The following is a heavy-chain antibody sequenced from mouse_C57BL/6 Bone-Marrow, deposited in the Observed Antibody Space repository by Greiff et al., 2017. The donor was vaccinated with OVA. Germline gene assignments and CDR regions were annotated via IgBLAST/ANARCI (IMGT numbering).Heavy chain of an antibody. CDR2: IYPGDGDT. J-gene: IGHJ4*01. V-gene: IGHV1-82*01. CDR1: GYAFSSSW. Sequence: QVQLKDSGPELVKPGASVKISCKASGYAFSSSWMNWVKQRPGKGLEWIGRIYPGDGDTNYNGKFKGKATLTADKSSSTAYMQLSSLTSEDSAVYFCAGSYSYAMDYWGQGTSVTVSS. D-gene: IGHD2-12*01. CDR3: AGSYSYAMDY.